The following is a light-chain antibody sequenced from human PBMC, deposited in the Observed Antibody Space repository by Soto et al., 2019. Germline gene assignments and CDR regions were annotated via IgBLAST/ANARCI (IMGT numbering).Light chain of an antibody. CDR2: DAS. J-gene: IGKJ4*01. CDR1: QSVTSY. CDR3: QQRSNWPT. V-gene: IGKV3-11*01. Sequence: EIVLTQSPATLSLSPGERATLSCRASQSVTSYLAWYQQKPGQAPRLLIYDASNRATGIPARFSGSGSGTDFTLTISSLEPEAFAVYYCQQRSNWPTFGGGPKVEIK.